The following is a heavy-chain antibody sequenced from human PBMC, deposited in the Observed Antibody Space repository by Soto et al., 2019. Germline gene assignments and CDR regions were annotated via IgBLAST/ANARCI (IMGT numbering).Heavy chain of an antibody. CDR2: ISANRIST. V-gene: IGHV3-23*01. Sequence: GGSLRLSCASSEFKFNSHALTWVRQSPGKGLEWVSTISANRISTYYADSVKGRFTSSRDNSKNTLYLKMSSLRVEDTVVYHCARVDTPTVRVGMDVWGQGTTVTVSS. CDR1: EFKFNSHA. J-gene: IGHJ6*02. D-gene: IGHD2-15*01. CDR3: ARVDTPTVRVGMDV.